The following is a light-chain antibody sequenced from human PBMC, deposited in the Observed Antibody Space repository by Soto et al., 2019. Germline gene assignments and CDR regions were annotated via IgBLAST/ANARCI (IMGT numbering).Light chain of an antibody. J-gene: IGLJ1*01. V-gene: IGLV2-8*01. CDR3: CSYADNTDYV. CDR1: SSDVGSYNY. CDR2: EVT. Sequence: QSVLTQPASVSGSPGQSITISCTGTSSDVGSYNYVSWYQQHPGKAPKLMIYEVTRRPSGVPDRFSGSKSGNTASLNVSGLQAEDEADYYCCSYADNTDYVFGTGTKLTVL.